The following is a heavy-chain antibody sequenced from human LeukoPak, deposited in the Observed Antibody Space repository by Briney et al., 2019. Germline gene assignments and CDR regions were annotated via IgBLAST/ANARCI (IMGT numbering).Heavy chain of an antibody. CDR2: ISSSSSYI. D-gene: IGHD6-19*01. Sequence: GGSLRLSCAASGFTFSSYSMNWVRQAPGKGLEWVSSISSSSSYIYYEDSVKGRFTIPRDNAKNSLYLQMNSLRAEDTAVYYCAKGKDDSSGWYFYWGQGTLVTVSS. CDR1: GFTFSSYS. CDR3: AKGKDDSSGWYFY. J-gene: IGHJ4*02. V-gene: IGHV3-21*01.